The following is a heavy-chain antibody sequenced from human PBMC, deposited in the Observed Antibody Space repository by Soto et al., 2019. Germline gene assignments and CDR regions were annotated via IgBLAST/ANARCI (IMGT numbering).Heavy chain of an antibody. D-gene: IGHD3-22*01. Sequence: PSETLSLTCTVSGGSISSYYWSWIRQPPGKGLEWIGYIYYSGSTNYNPSLKSRVTISVDTSKNQFSLKLSSVTAADTAVYYCARVRRDYYDLYYFDYRGQGTLVTVSS. CDR3: ARVRRDYYDLYYFDY. CDR1: GGSISSYY. CDR2: IYYSGST. J-gene: IGHJ4*02. V-gene: IGHV4-59*01.